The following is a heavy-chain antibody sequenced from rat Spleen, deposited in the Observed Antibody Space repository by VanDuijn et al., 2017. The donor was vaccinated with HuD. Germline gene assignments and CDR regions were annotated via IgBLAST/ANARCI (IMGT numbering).Heavy chain of an antibody. J-gene: IGHJ2*01. CDR1: GFSLTSNS. Sequence: QVQLKESGPGLVQPSQTLSLTCTVSGFSLTSNSVHWVRQPPGKGLEWMGVIWNNGGTDYSSAMKSRLSISRDTSESQAFLKMNHRQTEDTAMYFCARSRGADYWGQGVMVTVSS. D-gene: IGHD4-1*01. V-gene: IGHV2-1*01. CDR2: IWNNGGT. CDR3: ARSRGADY.